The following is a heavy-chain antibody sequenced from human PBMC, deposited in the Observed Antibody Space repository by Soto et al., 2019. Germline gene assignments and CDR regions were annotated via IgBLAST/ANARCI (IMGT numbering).Heavy chain of an antibody. CDR3: ARNIRGAFDI. J-gene: IGHJ3*02. V-gene: IGHV4-59*01. CDR2: IYYSGST. CDR1: GGSISSYY. Sequence: SETLSLTCTVSGGSISSYYWSWIRQPPGKGLEWIGYIYYSGSTNYNPSLKSRVTISVDTSKNQFSLKLSSVTAADTAVYYCARNIRGAFDIWGQGTMVTVSS.